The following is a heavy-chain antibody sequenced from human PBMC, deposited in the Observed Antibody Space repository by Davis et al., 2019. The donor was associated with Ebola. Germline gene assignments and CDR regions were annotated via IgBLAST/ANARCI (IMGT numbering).Heavy chain of an antibody. Sequence: ASVKVSCKASGYTFTSYAMHWVRQAPGQRLEWMGWINAGNGNTKYSQKFQGRVTITRDTSASTAYMELSSLRSEDTAVYYCARRGFRRMHGTYYYYYGMDVWGQGTTVTVSS. CDR1: GYTFTSYA. D-gene: IGHD1-14*01. J-gene: IGHJ6*02. CDR2: INAGNGNT. V-gene: IGHV1-3*01. CDR3: ARRGFRRMHGTYYYYYGMDV.